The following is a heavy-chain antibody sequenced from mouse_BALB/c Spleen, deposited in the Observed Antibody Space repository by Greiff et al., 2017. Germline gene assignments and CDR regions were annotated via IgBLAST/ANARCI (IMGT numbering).Heavy chain of an antibody. J-gene: IGHJ2*01. V-gene: IGHV5-6-5*01. CDR3: ARVRSSYDY. Sequence: EVKVVESGGGLVKPGGSLKLSCAASGFTFSSYAMSWVRQTPEKRLEWVASISSGGSTYYPDSVKGRFTISRDNARNILYLQMSSLRSEDTAMYYCARVRSSYDYWGQGTTLTVSS. D-gene: IGHD1-1*01. CDR2: ISSGGST. CDR1: GFTFSSYA.